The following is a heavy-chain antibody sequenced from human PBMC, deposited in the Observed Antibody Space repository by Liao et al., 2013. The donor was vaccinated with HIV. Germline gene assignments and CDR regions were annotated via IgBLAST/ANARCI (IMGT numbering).Heavy chain of an antibody. CDR2: VSSTGST. CDR3: ARDLNTAMAWGY. V-gene: IGHV4-61*02. CDR1: GGSISSSNYF. D-gene: IGHD5-18*01. J-gene: IGHJ4*02. Sequence: QVQLQESGPGLVKPSQTLSLTCTVSGGSISSSNYFWSWIRQPAGKGLEWIGRVSSTGSTNYNPSLKSRVTISVDTSKNQFSLKLGSVTAADTAVYYCARDLNTAMAWGYWGQGTLVTVSS.